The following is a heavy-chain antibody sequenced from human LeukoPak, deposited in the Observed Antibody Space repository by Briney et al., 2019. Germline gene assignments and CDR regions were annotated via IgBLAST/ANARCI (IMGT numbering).Heavy chain of an antibody. J-gene: IGHJ3*01. CDR2: IYHTGST. V-gene: IGHV4-38-2*02. CDR1: GYSLSIGYY. Sequence: SETLSLTCTVSGYSLSIGYYWGWIRQPPGKGLEWIGSIYHTGSTYYNPSLKSRLTISVDTSKNQFSLNLTSVTAADTAVYYCARDGRYFDWIDAFDVWGQGTMVTVSS. CDR3: ARDGRYFDWIDAFDV. D-gene: IGHD3-9*01.